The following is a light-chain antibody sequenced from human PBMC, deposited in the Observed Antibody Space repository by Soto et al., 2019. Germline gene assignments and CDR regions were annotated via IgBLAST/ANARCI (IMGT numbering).Light chain of an antibody. J-gene: IGKJ2*01. CDR3: QQYYSSPYT. Sequence: DIVMTQSPDSLAVSLGERATINCKSSQHVLYSSNDKNYLAWYQQKPGQPPQLLMYWASTRESGVPDRFSGSGSGTAFTLTISSLQAEDVAVYYCQQYYSSPYTFGQGTKVEI. CDR2: WAS. V-gene: IGKV4-1*01. CDR1: QHVLYSSNDKNY.